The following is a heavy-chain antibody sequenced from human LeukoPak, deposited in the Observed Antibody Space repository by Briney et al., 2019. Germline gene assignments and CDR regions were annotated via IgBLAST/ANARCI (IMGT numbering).Heavy chain of an antibody. CDR3: ARIYYYGSLYYFDY. J-gene: IGHJ4*02. Sequence: KPSETLSLTCSVSGDSINNYFWSWIRQPPGKGLEWIGYIYYSGSTNYSPSFESRVTISVATSKNQFSLRLKSVTAADTAVYHCARIYYYGSLYYFDYWGQGTLVTVSS. CDR1: GDSINNYF. CDR2: IYYSGST. D-gene: IGHD3-10*01. V-gene: IGHV4-59*08.